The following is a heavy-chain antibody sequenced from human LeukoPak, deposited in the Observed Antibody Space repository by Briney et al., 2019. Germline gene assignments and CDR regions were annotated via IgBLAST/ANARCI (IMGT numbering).Heavy chain of an antibody. V-gene: IGHV4-59*01. J-gene: IGHJ4*02. Sequence: PSETLSLTCTDSGGSISSYYWSWIRQPPGKGLEWIGYIYYSGSTNYNPSLKSRVTISVDTSKNQFSLKLSSVTAADTAVYYCARGEMATSFDYWGQGTLVTVSS. CDR3: ARGEMATSFDY. CDR2: IYYSGST. CDR1: GGSISSYY. D-gene: IGHD5-24*01.